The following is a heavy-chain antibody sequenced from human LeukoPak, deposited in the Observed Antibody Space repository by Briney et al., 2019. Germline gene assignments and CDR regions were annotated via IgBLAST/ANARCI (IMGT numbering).Heavy chain of an antibody. D-gene: IGHD1-1*01. V-gene: IGHV1-18*01. CDR1: GYTFTSYG. CDR2: ISAYNGDT. J-gene: IGHJ4*02. CDR3: ARETGYYFDY. Sequence: ASVKVSCKASGYTFTSYGSNWVRQAPGQGLEWMGWISAYNGDTNYAQKLQGRVTMTRDTSTSTAYMEVRSLRSDDTAVYYCARETGYYFDYWGQGTLVTVSS.